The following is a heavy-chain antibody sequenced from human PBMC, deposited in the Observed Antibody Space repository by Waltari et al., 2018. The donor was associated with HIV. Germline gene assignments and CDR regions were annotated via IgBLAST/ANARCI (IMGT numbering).Heavy chain of an antibody. CDR1: GGSISSSSYY. D-gene: IGHD2-2*03. Sequence: QLQLQESGPGLVKPSETLSLTCTVSGGSISSSSYYWGWIRQPPGKGLEWIGSIYYSGSTYYNPSLKSRVTISVDTSKNQFSLKLSSVTAADTAVYYCARALDYYYYYYGMDVWGQGTTVTVSS. J-gene: IGHJ6*02. V-gene: IGHV4-39*07. CDR2: IYYSGST. CDR3: ARALDYYYYYYGMDV.